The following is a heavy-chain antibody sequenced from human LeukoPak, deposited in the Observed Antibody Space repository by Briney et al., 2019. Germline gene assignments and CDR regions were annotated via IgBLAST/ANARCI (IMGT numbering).Heavy chain of an antibody. D-gene: IGHD2-15*01. CDR2: IHDNWDS. J-gene: IGHJ5*02. Sequence: KASETLSLTCTVSGGSISGYFWSWIRQPAGKGLEWIGRIHDNWDSNQNPSLKRRITMALDTSTTPVSLKLPSVTAADTAVYYCARAPSGCGGTCPSDHWGPGTLVTVSS. CDR3: ARAPSGCGGTCPSDH. CDR1: GGSISGYF. V-gene: IGHV4-4*07.